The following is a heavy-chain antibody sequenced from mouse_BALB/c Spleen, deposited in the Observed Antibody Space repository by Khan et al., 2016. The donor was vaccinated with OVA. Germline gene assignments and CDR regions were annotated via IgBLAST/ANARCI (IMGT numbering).Heavy chain of an antibody. J-gene: IGHJ2*01. CDR3: VRRLYYNGSVYFDY. CDR2: IYWDDDK. D-gene: IGHD1-1*01. CDR1: GFSLSTSGMG. V-gene: IGHV8-12*01. Sequence: QVTLKESGPGILQPSQTLSLTCSFSGFSLSTSGMGVSWLRQPSGKGLEWLVHIYWDDDKRYNPSLKSRITISKDTSRNQVFLKITSVDTADTATYYGVRRLYYNGSVYFDYWGQGTTLTVSS.